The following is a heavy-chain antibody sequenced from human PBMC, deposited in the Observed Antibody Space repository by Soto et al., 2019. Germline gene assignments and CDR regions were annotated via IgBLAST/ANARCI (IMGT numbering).Heavy chain of an antibody. Sequence: QVQLVESGGGVVQPGRSLRVSCAGSGFTFTNYGLHWVRKAPGKGLEWVAVISYDGSNRYYADSVKGRFTISRDNSKNMLYLQMDSLRAEDTAVYYCAKDGAPRYCSRSSCHPAGAYWGQGTLVTVSS. D-gene: IGHD2-15*01. J-gene: IGHJ4*02. CDR2: ISYDGSNR. CDR3: AKDGAPRYCSRSSCHPAGAY. V-gene: IGHV3-30*18. CDR1: GFTFTNYG.